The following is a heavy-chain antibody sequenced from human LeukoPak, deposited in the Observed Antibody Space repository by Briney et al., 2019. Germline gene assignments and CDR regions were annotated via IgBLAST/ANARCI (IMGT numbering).Heavy chain of an antibody. Sequence: GASVKVSCKVSGYTLTELSMHWVRQAPGKGLEWMGGFDPEDGETIYAQKFQGRVTMTEDTSTDTAYMELSSLRSEDTAVYYCATMYYYDSTDAFDIWGQGTMVTVSS. D-gene: IGHD3-22*01. J-gene: IGHJ3*02. V-gene: IGHV1-24*01. CDR3: ATMYYYDSTDAFDI. CDR1: GYTLTELS. CDR2: FDPEDGET.